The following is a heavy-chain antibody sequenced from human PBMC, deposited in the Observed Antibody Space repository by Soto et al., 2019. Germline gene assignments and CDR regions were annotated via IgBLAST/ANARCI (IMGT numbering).Heavy chain of an antibody. J-gene: IGHJ4*02. Sequence: SETLSLTCTVSGGSISSSSYYWGWIRQPPGKGLEWIGSIYYSGSTYYNPSLKSRVTISVDTSKNQFSLKLSSVTAADTAVYYCAIWYYYDSSGYRNHFDYWGQVTLVSVS. CDR3: AIWYYYDSSGYRNHFDY. CDR1: GGSISSSSYY. D-gene: IGHD3-22*01. CDR2: IYYSGST. V-gene: IGHV4-39*01.